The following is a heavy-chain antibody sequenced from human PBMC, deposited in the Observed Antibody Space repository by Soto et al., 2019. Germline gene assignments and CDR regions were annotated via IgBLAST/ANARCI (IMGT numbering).Heavy chain of an antibody. CDR2: INAGNGNT. J-gene: IGHJ3*02. CDR3: ARSRITMVRGVIPCAFDI. CDR1: GYTFTSYA. V-gene: IGHV1-3*01. Sequence: QVQLVQSGAEVKKPGASVKVSCKASGYTFTSYAMHWVRQAPGQRLEWMGWINAGNGNTKYSQKFPGRVTITRDTSASTAYMELSSLRSEDTAVYYCARSRITMVRGVIPCAFDIWGQGTMVTVSS. D-gene: IGHD3-10*01.